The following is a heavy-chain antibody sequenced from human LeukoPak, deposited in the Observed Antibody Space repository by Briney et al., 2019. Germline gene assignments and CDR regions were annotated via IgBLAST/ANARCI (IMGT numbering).Heavy chain of an antibody. CDR2: ISTSGDST. Sequence: PGGSLRLSCAASGFTFNKYALHWVRQAPGKGLEYVSVISTSGDSTYYANSVKGRFTISRDNSKNTLYLQMGSLRAEDMAVYYCARYCNGGDCYSGYDYWGQGTLVTVSS. CDR1: GFTFNKYA. D-gene: IGHD2-15*01. V-gene: IGHV3-64*01. J-gene: IGHJ4*02. CDR3: ARYCNGGDCYSGYDY.